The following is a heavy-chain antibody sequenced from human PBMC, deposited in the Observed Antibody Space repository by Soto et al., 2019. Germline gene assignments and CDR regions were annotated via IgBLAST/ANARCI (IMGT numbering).Heavy chain of an antibody. V-gene: IGHV3-53*01. J-gene: IGHJ6*02. D-gene: IGHD5-18*01. CDR2: IYSGGST. CDR1: GFTVSSNY. Sequence: PGGSLRLSCAASGFTVSSNYMSWVRQAPGKGLGWVSVIYSGGSTYYADSVKGRFTISRDNSKNTLYLQMNSLRAEDTAVYYCARERKRYTAITSWGQGTTVTVSS. CDR3: ARERKRYTAITS.